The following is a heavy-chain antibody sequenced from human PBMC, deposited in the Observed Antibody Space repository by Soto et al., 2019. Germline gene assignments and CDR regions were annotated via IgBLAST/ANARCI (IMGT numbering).Heavy chain of an antibody. CDR1: GDSVSSNSAA. V-gene: IGHV6-1*01. Sequence: SQTPSLTCVISGDSVSSNSAAWNWIRQSASRGLEWLGRSYYRSKWYNDYAVSVKSRITINPDTSRNQFSLQLNSVIPEDTAVYYCARSISAAATYNWFDHWGQGTLVTVSS. J-gene: IGHJ5*02. CDR3: ARSISAAATYNWFDH. D-gene: IGHD6-13*01. CDR2: SYYRSKWYN.